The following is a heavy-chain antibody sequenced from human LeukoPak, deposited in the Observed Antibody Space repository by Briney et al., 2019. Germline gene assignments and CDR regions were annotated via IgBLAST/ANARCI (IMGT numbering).Heavy chain of an antibody. J-gene: IGHJ6*03. CDR2: INHSGST. Sequence: SGTLSLTCAVYGGSFSGYYWSWIRQPPGKGLEWIGEINHSGSTNYNPSLKSRVTISVDTSKDQFSLKLSSVTAADTAVYYCARRGIDCSGGSCYSGRLNYYYYYMDVWGKGTTVTISS. D-gene: IGHD2-15*01. CDR3: ARRGIDCSGGSCYSGRLNYYYYYMDV. CDR1: GGSFSGYY. V-gene: IGHV4-34*01.